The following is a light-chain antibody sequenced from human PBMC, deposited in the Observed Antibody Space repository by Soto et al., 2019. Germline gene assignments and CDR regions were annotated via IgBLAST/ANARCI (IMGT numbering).Light chain of an antibody. V-gene: IGLV2-14*01. CDR3: SSYTSSSTPVV. Sequence: QSALTQPASVSGSPGQSITISCTGTSSDGGGYNYVSWYQQHPGKAPKFMIYEVSNRPSGVSNRFSGSKSGNTASLTISGLQAEDEADYYCSSYTSSSTPVVFGGGTKLTVL. J-gene: IGLJ2*01. CDR2: EVS. CDR1: SSDGGGYNY.